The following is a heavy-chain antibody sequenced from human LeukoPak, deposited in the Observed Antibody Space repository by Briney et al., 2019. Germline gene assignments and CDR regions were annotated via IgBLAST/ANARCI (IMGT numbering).Heavy chain of an antibody. CDR2: ISYDGSNK. Sequence: PGRSLRLSCAASGFTFSSYAMHWVRQAPGKGLEWVAVISYDGSNKYYADSVKGRFTISRDNSKNTLNLQMNSLRAEDTAVYYCARDLVGAAGYWGQGTLVTVSS. V-gene: IGHV3-30-3*01. CDR3: ARDLVGAAGY. J-gene: IGHJ4*02. CDR1: GFTFSSYA. D-gene: IGHD1-26*01.